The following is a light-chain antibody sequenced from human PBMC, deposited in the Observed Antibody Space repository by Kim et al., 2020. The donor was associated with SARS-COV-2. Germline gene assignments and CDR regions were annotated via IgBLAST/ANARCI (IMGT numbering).Light chain of an antibody. Sequence: DIVMTQSPDSLAVSLGERATINCKSSQTVLFTSKNKNYLSWYQQKPGQPPKLLISWASARESGVPDRFTGSGSGTDFSLTISSLQADDVAVYYCQQYYRSPFTFGPGTKVDIK. CDR3: QQYYRSPFT. J-gene: IGKJ3*01. V-gene: IGKV4-1*01. CDR1: QTVLFTSKNKNY. CDR2: WAS.